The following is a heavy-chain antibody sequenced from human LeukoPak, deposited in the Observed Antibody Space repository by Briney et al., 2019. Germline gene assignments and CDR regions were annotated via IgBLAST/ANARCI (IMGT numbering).Heavy chain of an antibody. D-gene: IGHD3-3*01. Sequence: SETLSLTCAVSGYSISSGYSWGWLRPPPGKGLEWIGSICHSGSTYYNPSLKSRVTISVDKSKNTFSLKLSSVTAADTAVYYCARTYYDFWSGYYPRDAFDIWGQGTMVTVSS. V-gene: IGHV4-38-2*01. CDR1: GYSISSGYS. CDR3: ARTYYDFWSGYYPRDAFDI. CDR2: ICHSGST. J-gene: IGHJ3*02.